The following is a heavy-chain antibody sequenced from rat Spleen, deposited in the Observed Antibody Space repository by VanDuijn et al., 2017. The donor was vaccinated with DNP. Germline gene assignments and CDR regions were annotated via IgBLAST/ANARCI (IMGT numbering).Heavy chain of an antibody. CDR3: TTDFERGY. CDR2: IIYDGSRT. CDR1: EFTFSDYA. Sequence: LVQSGGGLVQPERSLKLSCEASEFTFSDYAMAWVRQAPKKGLEWVATIIYDGSRTYYRDSVKGRFTLSRDNAESTLYLQMDSLRSEDTATYYCTTDFERGYWGQGVMVTVSS. V-gene: IGHV5S10*01. D-gene: IGHD1-11*01. J-gene: IGHJ2*01.